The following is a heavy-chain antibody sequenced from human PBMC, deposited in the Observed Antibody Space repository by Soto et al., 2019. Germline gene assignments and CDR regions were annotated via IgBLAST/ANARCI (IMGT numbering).Heavy chain of an antibody. CDR2: INPSGGYT. V-gene: IGHV1-46*01. Sequence: ASVKVSCKASGYSFTSYYMNWVRQAPGQGLEWLGIINPSGGYTTYAQRFLGRVTMTSDTSTSTTYMELRSLRVDDTGVYYCTRDPGIAAPGRGLGDYWGQGTLVTVSS. J-gene: IGHJ4*02. CDR3: TRDPGIAAPGRGLGDY. D-gene: IGHD6-13*01. CDR1: GYSFTSYY.